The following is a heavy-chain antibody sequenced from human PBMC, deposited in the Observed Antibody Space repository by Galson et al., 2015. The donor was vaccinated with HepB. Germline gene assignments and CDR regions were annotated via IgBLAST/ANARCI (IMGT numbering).Heavy chain of an antibody. D-gene: IGHD3-3*02. Sequence: QSGAEVKKPGESLGISCKGSGYSFTSHWISWVRQMPGKGLEWMGRIDPSDSYTNYSPSFQGHVTISVDTSIRTAYLQWSSLKASDSAMYYCARGPHNIFGWFDPWGQGTLVTVSS. CDR1: GYSFTSHW. CDR3: ARGPHNIFGWFDP. CDR2: IDPSDSYT. J-gene: IGHJ5*02. V-gene: IGHV5-10-1*01.